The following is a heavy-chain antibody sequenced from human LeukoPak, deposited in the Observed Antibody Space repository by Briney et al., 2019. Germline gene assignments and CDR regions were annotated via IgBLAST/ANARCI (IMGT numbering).Heavy chain of an antibody. CDR3: ARYCGTTSCYTGYYYGMDV. V-gene: IGHV3-23*01. J-gene: IGHJ6*02. CDR2: ISGSGGST. Sequence: GGSLRLSCAASGFTFSSYAMTWVRQAPGKGLEWVSAISGSGGSTYYADSVKGRFTISRDNSKNTLYLQMNSLRAEDTAVYYCARYCGTTSCYTGYYYGMDVWGQGTTVTVSS. D-gene: IGHD2-2*02. CDR1: GFTFSSYA.